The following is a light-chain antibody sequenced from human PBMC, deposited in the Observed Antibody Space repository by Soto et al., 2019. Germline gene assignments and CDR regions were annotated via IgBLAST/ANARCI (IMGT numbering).Light chain of an antibody. CDR2: GAF. V-gene: IGKV3-15*01. CDR1: QSVSSN. J-gene: IGKJ1*01. CDR3: QQYNDWPLT. Sequence: EIVMTQSPGTLSLSPGERPTLSCRASQSVSSNLAWYQQKPGQAPSLLIYGAFTRATGIPARFSGTGSGTEFTLTISSLQSEDFALYYCQQYNDWPLTFGQGTKVDIK.